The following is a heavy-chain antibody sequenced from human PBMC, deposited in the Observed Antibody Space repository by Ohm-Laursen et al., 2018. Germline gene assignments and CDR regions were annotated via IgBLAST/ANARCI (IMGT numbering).Heavy chain of an antibody. Sequence: SLRLSCAASGFTFSSYAMSWVRQAPGKGLEWVSAISGSGDSTYYADSVKGRFTISRDNAKKSLFLQMNSLRVEDTAVYYCARPYCGGNCSDPIDSWGQGTLVTVSS. J-gene: IGHJ4*02. CDR2: ISGSGDST. CDR1: GFTFSSYA. D-gene: IGHD2-21*02. V-gene: IGHV3-23*01. CDR3: ARPYCGGNCSDPIDS.